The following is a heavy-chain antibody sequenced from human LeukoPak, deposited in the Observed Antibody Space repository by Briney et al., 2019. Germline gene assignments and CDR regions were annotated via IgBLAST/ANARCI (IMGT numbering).Heavy chain of an antibody. J-gene: IGHJ5*02. D-gene: IGHD4-17*01. Sequence: SVKVSCKASGGTFSSYAISWVRQAPGQGLEWMGGIIPIFGTANYAQKFQGRVTITADESTSTAYMELSSLRSEDTAVYYCALDYGDYDWFDPWGQGTLVTVSS. CDR2: IIPIFGTA. CDR1: GGTFSSYA. CDR3: ALDYGDYDWFDP. V-gene: IGHV1-69*13.